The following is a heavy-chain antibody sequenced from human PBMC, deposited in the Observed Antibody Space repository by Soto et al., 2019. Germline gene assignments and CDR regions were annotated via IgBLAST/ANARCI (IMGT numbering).Heavy chain of an antibody. J-gene: IGHJ4*02. CDR1: GGSISSGGYY. V-gene: IGHV4-31*03. CDR3: ARYQLLLGYFDY. D-gene: IGHD2-2*01. Sequence: QVQLQESGPGLVKPSQTLSLTCTVSGGSISSGGYYWSWIRQHPGKGLEWIGYIYYSGSTYYNPALKSRVTISVDTSKNQFSLKLSSVTAADTAVYYCARYQLLLGYFDYWGQGTLVTVSS. CDR2: IYYSGST.